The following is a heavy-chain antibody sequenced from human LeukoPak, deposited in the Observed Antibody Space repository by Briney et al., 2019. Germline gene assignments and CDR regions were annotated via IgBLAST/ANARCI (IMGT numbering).Heavy chain of an antibody. CDR3: PRCRGGSCYHSDDY. Sequence: GGSLRHSCVASGFTFSSHSMNGVRQAPWKGLEWVASISSGSDHIYNADSVRGRFTISRDNARKSLYLQMNSLTVNDPAVFFCPRCRGGSCYHSDDYWRQGTLVSVSS. CDR2: ISSGSDHI. D-gene: IGHD2-15*01. V-gene: IGHV3-21*04. J-gene: IGHJ4*02. CDR1: GFTFSSHS.